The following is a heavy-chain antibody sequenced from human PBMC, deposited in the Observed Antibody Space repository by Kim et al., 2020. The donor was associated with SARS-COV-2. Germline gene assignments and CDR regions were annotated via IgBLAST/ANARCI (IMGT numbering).Heavy chain of an antibody. CDR3: AQFGGYYYDSSGYSGVDY. CDR1: GFTFDDYT. CDR2: ISWDGGST. V-gene: IGHV3-43*01. J-gene: IGHJ4*02. Sequence: GGSLRLSCAASGFTFDDYTMHWVRQAPGKGLEWVSLISWDGGSTYYADSVKGRFTISRDNSKNSLYLQMNSLRTEDTALYYCAQFGGYYYDSSGYSGVDYWGQGTLVTVSS. D-gene: IGHD3-22*01.